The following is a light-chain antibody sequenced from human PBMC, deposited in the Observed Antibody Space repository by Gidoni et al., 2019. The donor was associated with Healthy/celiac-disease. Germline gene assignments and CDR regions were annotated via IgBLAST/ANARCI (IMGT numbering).Light chain of an antibody. J-gene: IGKJ2*04. CDR2: AAS. V-gene: IGKV1-8*01. Sequence: AIRLTQSPSSFSASPGDRVTITGRASQGISSYLAWYQQKPGKAPKLLIYAASTLQSGVPSRFSGSGSGTDFTLTISCLQSEDFATYYCQQYYSYPCSFGQGTKLEIK. CDR1: QGISSY. CDR3: QQYYSYPCS.